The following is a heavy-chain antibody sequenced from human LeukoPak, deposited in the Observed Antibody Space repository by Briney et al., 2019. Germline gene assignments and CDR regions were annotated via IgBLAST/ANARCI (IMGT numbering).Heavy chain of an antibody. CDR3: AREVTIFGVVIPYYFDY. CDR1: GFTFSDYY. J-gene: IGHJ4*02. D-gene: IGHD3-3*01. CDR2: ISSSGSTI. Sequence: GGSLRLSCAASGFTFSDYYMSWIRQAPGKGLEWVSYISSSGSTIYYADSVKGRFAISRDNAKNSLYLQMNSLRTEDTAVYYCAREVTIFGVVIPYYFDYWGQGTLVTVSS. V-gene: IGHV3-11*04.